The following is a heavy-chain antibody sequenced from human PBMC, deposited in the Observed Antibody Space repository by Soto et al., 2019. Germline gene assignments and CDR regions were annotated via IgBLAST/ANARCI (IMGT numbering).Heavy chain of an antibody. CDR3: AGGQYYFDY. D-gene: IGHD2-15*01. J-gene: IGHJ4*02. CDR1: GFPFSRYG. Sequence: QVQLVESGGGVIQPGRSLRLSCAASGFPFSRYGMHWARQAPGKGLEWVAHISYDGSNKHYTDSVKGRFTISRDNSKNMLYLQMSSLRAEDTAVYYCAGGQYYFDYCGQGTRVSVSS. CDR2: ISYDGSNK. V-gene: IGHV3-30*03.